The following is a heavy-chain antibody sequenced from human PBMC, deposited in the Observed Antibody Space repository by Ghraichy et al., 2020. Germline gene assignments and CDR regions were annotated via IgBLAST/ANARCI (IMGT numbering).Heavy chain of an antibody. J-gene: IGHJ6*02. CDR2: IWYDGGNR. D-gene: IGHD2/OR15-2a*01. CDR3: AKVVSRNYYYGMDV. Sequence: GGSLRLSCAASGFTFRSYGMHWVRQAPGKGLEWVAVIWYDGGNRDYAESVKGRFIVSRDDSKNTLYLQMNNLRVEDTAVYYCAKVVSRNYYYGMDVWGQGTTVTVAS. V-gene: IGHV3-33*06. CDR1: GFTFRSYG.